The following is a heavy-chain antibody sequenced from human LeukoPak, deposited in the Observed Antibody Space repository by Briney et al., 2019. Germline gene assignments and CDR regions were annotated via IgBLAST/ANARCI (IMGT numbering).Heavy chain of an antibody. D-gene: IGHD4-17*01. J-gene: IGHJ4*02. Sequence: PGGSLRLSCAASGLTFSNAWMSWVRQAPGKGLEWVGRIKSKTDGGTTDYAAPVKGRFTISRDDSKNTLYLQMNSLKTEDTAVYYCTTALKEWMTTVTTFDDYWGQGTLVTVSS. CDR3: TTALKEWMTTVTTFDDY. CDR1: GLTFSNAW. CDR2: IKSKTDGGTT. V-gene: IGHV3-15*01.